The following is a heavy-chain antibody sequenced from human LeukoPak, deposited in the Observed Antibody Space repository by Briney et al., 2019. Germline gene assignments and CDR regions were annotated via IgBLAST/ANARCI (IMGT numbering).Heavy chain of an antibody. V-gene: IGHV3-30*18. CDR2: ISYDGGNQ. CDR3: AKDRRMMSAYYGMDV. CDR1: GFTFFNYG. D-gene: IGHD3-16*01. Sequence: PGGSLRLSCEASGFTFFNYGVHWVRQAPGKGLEWVSLISYDGGNQKYADSVKGRFTISRDNSKNTVYLQLNSLRAGDTAVYYCAKDRRMMSAYYGMDVWGQGTTVIVSS. J-gene: IGHJ6*02.